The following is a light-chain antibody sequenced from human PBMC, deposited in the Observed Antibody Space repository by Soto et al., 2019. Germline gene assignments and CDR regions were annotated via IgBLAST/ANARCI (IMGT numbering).Light chain of an antibody. Sequence: DIQMTQSPSSLSASVGDRVTITCQASQAISNYLNWYQQKPGKAPKLLIYDASNLETGVPSRFSGSGSGTDFTFTISSLQPEDIATYYCQQYDNLPITFSQGTRLEIK. J-gene: IGKJ5*01. CDR2: DAS. CDR1: QAISNY. CDR3: QQYDNLPIT. V-gene: IGKV1-33*01.